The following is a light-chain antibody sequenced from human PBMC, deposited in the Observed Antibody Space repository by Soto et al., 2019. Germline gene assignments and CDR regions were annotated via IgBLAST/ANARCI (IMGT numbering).Light chain of an antibody. J-gene: IGLJ1*01. V-gene: IGLV1-44*01. CDR1: SSNIGINT. Sequence: QSVLTQPPSASGTPGQRVPISCSESSSNIGINTVSWYQQLPGTAPKLLIYTNNQRPSGVPDRFSGSKSGTSASLAISGLQSEDEADYYCAAWDDSLNGLVFGTGTKVTVL. CDR3: AAWDDSLNGLV. CDR2: TNN.